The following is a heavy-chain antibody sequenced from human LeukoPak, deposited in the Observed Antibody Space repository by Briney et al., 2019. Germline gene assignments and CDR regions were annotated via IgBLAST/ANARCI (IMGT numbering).Heavy chain of an antibody. V-gene: IGHV3-21*01. D-gene: IGHD1-26*01. Sequence: KPGGSLRLSCAASGFTFSSYAMSWVRQAPGKGLEWVSSISSSSSYIYYADSVKGRFTISRDNAKNSLYLQMNSLRAEDTAVYYCARVAVGSYSYYYMDVWGKGTTVTVSS. CDR1: GFTFSSYA. CDR3: ARVAVGSYSYYYMDV. CDR2: ISSSSSYI. J-gene: IGHJ6*03.